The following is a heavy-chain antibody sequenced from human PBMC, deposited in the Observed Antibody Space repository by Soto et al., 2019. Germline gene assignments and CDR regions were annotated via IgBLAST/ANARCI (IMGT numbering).Heavy chain of an antibody. D-gene: IGHD3-16*02. CDR1: GGSMSSYY. Sequence: SEILSLTCTVSGGSMSSYYWSWIRRPAGKGLEWIGRIHNTGRTNYNPSLKSRVTMSVDTSKNQFSLKVSSVTAADTAVYYCARETVWGTYRFDSWGQGTLVTVSS. V-gene: IGHV4-4*07. CDR3: ARETVWGTYRFDS. J-gene: IGHJ4*02. CDR2: IHNTGRT.